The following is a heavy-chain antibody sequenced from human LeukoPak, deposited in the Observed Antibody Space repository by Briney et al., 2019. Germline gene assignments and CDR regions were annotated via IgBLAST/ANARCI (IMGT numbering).Heavy chain of an antibody. CDR3: AREYQLLYNWFDP. CDR1: GFTFSSYA. D-gene: IGHD2-2*02. V-gene: IGHV3-21*01. J-gene: IGHJ5*02. CDR2: ISSSSSYI. Sequence: GGSLRLSCAASGFTFSSYAMSWVRQAPGKGLEWVSSISSSSSYIYYADSVKGRFTISRDNAKNSLYLQMNSLRAEDTAVYYCAREYQLLYNWFDPWGQGTLVTVSS.